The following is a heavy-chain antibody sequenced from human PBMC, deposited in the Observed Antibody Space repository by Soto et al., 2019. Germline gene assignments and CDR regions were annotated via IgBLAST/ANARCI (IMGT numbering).Heavy chain of an antibody. CDR1: GYTFTSYY. CDR2: IKPSGGST. D-gene: IGHD3-10*01. V-gene: IGHV1-46*01. CDR3: ARGAPGFGEISDAFDI. Sequence: QVQLVQSGAEVKKPGASVKVSCKASGYTFTSYYMHWVRQAPGQGLEWMGMIKPSGGSTSYAQKFQGRVTRSRDTSTSTVYREVSSQRSEVTAVDYCARGAPGFGEISDAFDIWGQGTMVTVSS. J-gene: IGHJ3*02.